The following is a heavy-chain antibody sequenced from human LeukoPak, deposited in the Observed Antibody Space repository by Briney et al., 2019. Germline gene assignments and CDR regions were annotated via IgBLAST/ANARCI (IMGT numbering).Heavy chain of an antibody. V-gene: IGHV3-7*01. D-gene: IGHD3-10*01. CDR1: EFSFSSYW. CDR2: IKQDGSEK. CDR3: VRDVLYYYGAERLFWFDP. Sequence: PGGSLRLSCEGSEFSFSSYWMSWGRQAPGKGLEWVAKIKQDGSEKYYVDSVKGRFTISRDNAKNSMYLLMNSLRVEDTAVYYCVRDVLYYYGAERLFWFDPWGQGTLVTVSS. J-gene: IGHJ5*02.